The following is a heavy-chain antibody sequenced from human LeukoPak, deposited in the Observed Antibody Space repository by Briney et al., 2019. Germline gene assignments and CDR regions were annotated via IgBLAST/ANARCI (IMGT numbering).Heavy chain of an antibody. CDR1: GFTFSSYS. J-gene: IGHJ4*02. CDR2: ISSSGSSI. D-gene: IGHD4-23*01. CDR3: ARDTRWSPDY. Sequence: GGSLRLSCAASGFTFSSYSMNWVRQAPGKGLEWVSYISSSGSSIYYADSAKGRFTISRDNTKNSLYLQMNSLRAEDTAVYYCARDTRWSPDYWGQGTLVTVSS. V-gene: IGHV3-48*04.